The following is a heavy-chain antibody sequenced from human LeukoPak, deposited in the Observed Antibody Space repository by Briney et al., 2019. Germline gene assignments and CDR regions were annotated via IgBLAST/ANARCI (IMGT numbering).Heavy chain of an antibody. D-gene: IGHD3-10*02. Sequence: RGESLKISCKGSGYSFTSYWIGWVRQMPGKGLEWMGIIYPGDSDTRYGPSFQGQVTISADKSISTAYLQWSSLKASDTAMYYCARYVRRAAPRVSYFDYWGQGTLVTVSS. V-gene: IGHV5-51*01. J-gene: IGHJ4*02. CDR3: ARYVRRAAPRVSYFDY. CDR1: GYSFTSYW. CDR2: IYPGDSDT.